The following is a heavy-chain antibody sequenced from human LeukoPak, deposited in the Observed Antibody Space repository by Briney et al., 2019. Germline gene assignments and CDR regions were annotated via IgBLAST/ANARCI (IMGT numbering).Heavy chain of an antibody. CDR3: ANGGSCWYYFDY. V-gene: IGHV3-30*18. Sequence: PGGSLRLSCAASGFTFSSYGMHWVRQAPGKGLEWVAVISYDGSNKYYADSVKGRFTISRDNSKNTLYLQMNSLRAEDTAVYYCANGGSCWYYFDYWGQGTLVTVSS. D-gene: IGHD6-19*01. CDR2: ISYDGSNK. J-gene: IGHJ4*02. CDR1: GFTFSSYG.